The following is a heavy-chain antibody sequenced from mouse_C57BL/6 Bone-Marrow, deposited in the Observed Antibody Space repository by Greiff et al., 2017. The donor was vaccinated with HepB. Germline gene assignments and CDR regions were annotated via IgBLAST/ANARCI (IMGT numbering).Heavy chain of an antibody. CDR1: GFTFSDFY. J-gene: IGHJ1*03. V-gene: IGHV7-1*01. CDR3: ARDADYYGRPCWYFDV. Sequence: EVMLVESGGGLVQSGRSLRLSCATSGFTFSDFYMEWVRHAPGKGLEWIAASRNKANDYTTEYSASVKGRFIVSRDTSQSILYLQMNALRAEDTAIYYCARDADYYGRPCWYFDVWGTETTVTVSS. D-gene: IGHD1-1*01. CDR2: SRNKANDYTT.